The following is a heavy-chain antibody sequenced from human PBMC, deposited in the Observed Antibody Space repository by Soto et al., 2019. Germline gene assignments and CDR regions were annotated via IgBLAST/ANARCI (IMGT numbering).Heavy chain of an antibody. V-gene: IGHV4-34*01. CDR2: INHSGST. J-gene: IGHJ4*02. CDR3: ARLVRGGQYSYGLAPGRFFDY. CDR1: GGSFSGYY. Sequence: PSETLSLTCAVYGGSFSGYYWSWIRQPPGKGLEWIGEINHSGSTNYNPSLKSRVTISVDTSKNQFSLKLRSVTAADTAVYYCARLVRGGQYSYGLAPGRFFDYWGQGTLVTVSS. D-gene: IGHD5-18*01.